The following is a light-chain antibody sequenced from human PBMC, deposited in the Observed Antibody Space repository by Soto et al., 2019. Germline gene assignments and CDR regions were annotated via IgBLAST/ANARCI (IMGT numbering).Light chain of an antibody. J-gene: IGKJ5*01. CDR2: DAS. V-gene: IGKV3-11*01. CDR3: HQGTNWPSST. CDR1: QSVSSY. Sequence: EIVLTQSPATLSLSPGERATVSCRASQSVSSYLAWYQHKPGQAPRLLTHDASNRATGIPARFSGSGSGTDFTPTISSLAAEDFAVYYCHQGTNWPSSTFGQGTRLEIK.